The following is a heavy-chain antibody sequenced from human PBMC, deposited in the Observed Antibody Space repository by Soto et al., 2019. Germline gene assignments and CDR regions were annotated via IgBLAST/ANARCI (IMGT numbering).Heavy chain of an antibody. Sequence: EVQLVESGGGLVKPGGSLRLSCAASGFSFSSYSMNWVRQAPGEGLEWVSSISSSSSYIYYADSVKGRFTISRDNAKNSLALQMNRLRAGDTAVYYWARALANRPTDYLGQGTLVTVSS. CDR1: GFSFSSYS. D-gene: IGHD7-27*01. V-gene: IGHV3-21*01. CDR3: ARALANRPTDY. J-gene: IGHJ4*02. CDR2: ISSSSSYI.